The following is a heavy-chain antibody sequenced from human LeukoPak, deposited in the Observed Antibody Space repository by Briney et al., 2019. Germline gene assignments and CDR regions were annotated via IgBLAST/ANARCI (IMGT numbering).Heavy chain of an antibody. CDR3: ARIPPQIAFDI. CDR2: ISYDGSNK. D-gene: IGHD2-21*01. J-gene: IGHJ3*02. Sequence: GGSLRLSCAASGFTFSSYGMHWVRQAPGKGLEWVAVISYDGSNKYYADSVKGRFTISRDNSRNTLYLQMNSLRAEDTAVYYCARIPPQIAFDIWGQGTMVTVSS. V-gene: IGHV3-30*03. CDR1: GFTFSSYG.